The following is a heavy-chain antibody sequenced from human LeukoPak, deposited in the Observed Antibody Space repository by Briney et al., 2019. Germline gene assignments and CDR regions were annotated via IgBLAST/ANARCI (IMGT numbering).Heavy chain of an antibody. CDR2: SKDKANRYTK. CDR1: GFTFSDHH. D-gene: IGHD1-26*01. V-gene: IGHV3-72*01. CDR3: AKKRSGSNYPFDY. Sequence: GGSLRLSCAASGFTFSDHHMDWVRQAPGKGLEWVGRSKDKANRYTKEYAASVKGRFTISRDDSKKSVYLQMNSLKTEDTAVYYCAKKRSGSNYPFDYWGQGTLVTVSS. J-gene: IGHJ4*02.